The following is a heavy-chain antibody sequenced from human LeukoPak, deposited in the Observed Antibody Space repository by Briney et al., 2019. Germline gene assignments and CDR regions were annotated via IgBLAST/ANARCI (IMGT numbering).Heavy chain of an antibody. J-gene: IGHJ6*03. CDR3: ARSGVAAVSYYYYYYMDG. D-gene: IGHD2-15*01. V-gene: IGHV1-69*05. CDR2: IIPIFGTA. Sequence: SVRVSCKASGGTFSSYAISWVRQAPGQGLEWMGGIIPIFGTANYAQKFQGRVTITTDESTSTAYMELSSLRSEDTAVYYCARSGVAAVSYYYYYYMDGWGKGTTVTVS. CDR1: GGTFSSYA.